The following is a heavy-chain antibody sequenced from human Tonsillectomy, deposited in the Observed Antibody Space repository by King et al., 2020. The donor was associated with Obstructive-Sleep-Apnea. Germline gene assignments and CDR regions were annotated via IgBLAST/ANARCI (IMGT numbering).Heavy chain of an antibody. CDR3: ARLNNYDSSSYET. V-gene: IGHV4-39*06. CDR2: SYYIGST. J-gene: IGHJ5*02. D-gene: IGHD3-22*01. CDR1: GGSVSSSSYY. Sequence: RLQLQESGPGLVKPSETLSLICTVSGGSVSSSSYYWGWIRQPPGKGLEWIGSSYYIGSTYYNPSLKSRVTISVDTSKNQFSLKLSSVTAADTAVYYCARLNNYDSSSYETWGLGTLVTVSS.